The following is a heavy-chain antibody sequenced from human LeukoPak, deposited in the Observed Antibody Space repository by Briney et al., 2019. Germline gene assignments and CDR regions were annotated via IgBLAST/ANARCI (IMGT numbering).Heavy chain of an antibody. D-gene: IGHD2-2*01. J-gene: IGHJ4*02. V-gene: IGHV1-8*03. Sequence: ASVKVSCKASGYTFTSYDINWVRQATGQGLEWMGWMNPNSGKTAYAQKFQGRVTITRNTSISTAYMEVSSLRSEDMAVYYCASGDCSSTSCYSFWGQGTLVTVSS. CDR1: GYTFTSYD. CDR3: ASGDCSSTSCYSF. CDR2: MNPNSGKT.